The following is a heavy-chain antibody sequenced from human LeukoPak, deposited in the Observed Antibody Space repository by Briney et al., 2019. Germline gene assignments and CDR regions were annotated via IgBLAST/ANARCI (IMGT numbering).Heavy chain of an antibody. CDR2: ISYDGSNK. V-gene: IGHV3-30-3*01. J-gene: IGHJ4*02. D-gene: IGHD2-21*01. CDR1: GFTFSSYA. Sequence: GRSLRLSCAASGFTFSSYAMHWVRQAPGKGLEWVAVISYDGSNKYYADSVKGRFTISRDNSKNTLYLQMNSLRAEDTAVYYCARAHSRGPRINSGDYWGQGTLVTVSS. CDR3: ARAHSRGPRINSGDY.